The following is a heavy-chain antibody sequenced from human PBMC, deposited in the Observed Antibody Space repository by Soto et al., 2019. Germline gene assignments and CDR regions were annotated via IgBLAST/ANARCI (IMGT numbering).Heavy chain of an antibody. Sequence: GGSLRLSCAASGFTFGDYATHWVRQAPGKGLEWVSGISWNSDSIGYVDSVQGRFAISRDNAKNSLYLQLNSLRPEDTALYYCAKGQYPLGYLDYWGQGTLVTVSS. CDR3: AKGQYPLGYLDY. D-gene: IGHD2-2*01. CDR1: GFTFGDYA. J-gene: IGHJ4*02. V-gene: IGHV3-9*01. CDR2: ISWNSDSI.